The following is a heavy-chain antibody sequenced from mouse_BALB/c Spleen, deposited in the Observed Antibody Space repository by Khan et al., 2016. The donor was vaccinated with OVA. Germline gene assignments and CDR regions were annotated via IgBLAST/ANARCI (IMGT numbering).Heavy chain of an antibody. J-gene: IGHJ3*01. D-gene: IGHD4-1*01. CDR2: ISSDGTYT. Sequence: EVELVESGGDLVKPGGSLKLSCAASGFIFSVYSMAWVRQTPDKRLEWVATISSDGTYTYYPDSVKGRFNISRDNAKNILYLQMISLKSEDTAMYYCASHLTGSFAYWGQGTLVTVSA. CDR3: ASHLTGSFAY. CDR1: GFIFSVYS. V-gene: IGHV5-6*01.